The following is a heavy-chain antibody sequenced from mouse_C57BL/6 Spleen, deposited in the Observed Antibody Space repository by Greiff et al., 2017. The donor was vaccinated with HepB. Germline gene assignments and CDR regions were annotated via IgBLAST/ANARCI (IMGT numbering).Heavy chain of an antibody. CDR2: ISNGGGST. CDR1: GFTFSDYY. J-gene: IGHJ1*03. V-gene: IGHV5-12*01. CDR3: ARQRRLWYFDV. Sequence: EVKLVESGGGLVQPGGSLKLSCAASGFTFSDYYMYWVRQTPEKRLEWVAYISNGGGSTYYPDTVKGRFTISRDNAKNTLYLQMSRLKSEDTAMYYCARQRRLWYFDVWGTGTTVTVSS.